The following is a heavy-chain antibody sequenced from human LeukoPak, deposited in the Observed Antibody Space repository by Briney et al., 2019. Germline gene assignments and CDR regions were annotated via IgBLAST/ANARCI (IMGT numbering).Heavy chain of an antibody. CDR2: VFYTGST. J-gene: IGHJ4*02. CDR1: GVSITNYY. CDR3: ATYSTASVGFHY. D-gene: IGHD6-13*01. Sequence: SETLSLTCMVSGVSITNYYWTWIRQPPGEGLEWIGYVFYTGSTNYNPSLESRVTISVDTSKNQVSLKLTSMTAADTAVYYCATYSTASVGFHYWGRGTLVTVSS. V-gene: IGHV4-59*01.